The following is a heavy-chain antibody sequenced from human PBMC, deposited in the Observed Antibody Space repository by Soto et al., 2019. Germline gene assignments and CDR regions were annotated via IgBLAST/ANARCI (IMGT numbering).Heavy chain of an antibody. J-gene: IGHJ5*02. CDR1: GGSFSGYY. CDR2: INHSGST. CDR3: ARGGGYCSGGSCYGPRGWFDP. Sequence: SETLSLTCSVYGGSFSGYYWSWIRQPPGKGLEWIGEINHSGSTNYNPSLKSRVTISVDTSKNQFSLKLSSVTAADTAVYYCARGGGYCSGGSCYGPRGWFDPWGQGTLVTVSS. V-gene: IGHV4-34*01. D-gene: IGHD2-15*01.